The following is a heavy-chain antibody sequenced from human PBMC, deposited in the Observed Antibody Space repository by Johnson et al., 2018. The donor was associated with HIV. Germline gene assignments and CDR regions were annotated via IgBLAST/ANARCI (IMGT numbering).Heavy chain of an antibody. CDR2: ISYDGSKK. V-gene: IGHV3-30*04. CDR1: GFTFSNYA. D-gene: IGHD3-9*01. CDR3: AKDRNYDILSI. J-gene: IGHJ3*02. Sequence: VQLVESGGGVVQPGRSLRLSCAASGFTFSNYAMHWVRQAPGKGLEWVAVISYDGSKKYYADSVKGRFTISRDNAKNTLYLQMNSLRAEDTAVYYCAKDRNYDILSIWGQGTVVTVSS.